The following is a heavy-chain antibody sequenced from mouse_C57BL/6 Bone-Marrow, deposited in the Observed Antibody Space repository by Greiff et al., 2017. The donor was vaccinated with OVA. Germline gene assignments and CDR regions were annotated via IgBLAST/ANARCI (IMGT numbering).Heavy chain of an antibody. CDR2: IYPGNSDT. V-gene: IGHV1-5*01. CDR3: TRDLLPYYFAY. J-gene: IGHJ2*01. Sequence: EVQLQQSGPVLARPGASVKMSCKTSGYTFTSYWMHWVKQRPGQGLEWIGAIYPGNSDTSYNQKFKGKAKLTAVTSASTAYMDLISLSNADAAVYYCTRDLLPYYFAYWGQGTTLTVSA. CDR1: GYTFTSYW.